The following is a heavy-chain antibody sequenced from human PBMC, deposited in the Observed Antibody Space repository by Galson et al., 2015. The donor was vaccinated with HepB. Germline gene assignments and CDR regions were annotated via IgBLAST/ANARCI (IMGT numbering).Heavy chain of an antibody. CDR1: GFTFSSYS. Sequence: SLRLSCAASGFTFSSYSMNWVRQAPGKGLEWVSSISSSSSYIYYADSVKGRFTISRDNAKNSLYLQMNSLRAEDTAVYYCARDRARDPYVSPYYYYYYGMDVWGQGTTVTVSS. CDR3: ARDRARDPYVSPYYYYYYGMDV. D-gene: IGHD3-16*01. J-gene: IGHJ6*02. CDR2: ISSSSSYI. V-gene: IGHV3-21*01.